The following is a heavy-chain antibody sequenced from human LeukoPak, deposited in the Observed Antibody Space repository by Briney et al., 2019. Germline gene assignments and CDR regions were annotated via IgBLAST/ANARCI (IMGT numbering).Heavy chain of an antibody. CDR1: AGSISSSDYY. V-gene: IGHV4-39*07. D-gene: IGHD2-21*02. J-gene: IGHJ4*02. CDR3: ARDSGAYCGGDCYPTAGNYFDH. CDR2: INYSGST. Sequence: SETLSLTCTVSAGSISSSDYYWAWIRQPPGKGLEWIGSINYSGSTYYNPSLKSRVTISVDTSKNQFSLKLSSVTAADTAVYYCARDSGAYCGGDCYPTAGNYFDHWGQGTLVTVSS.